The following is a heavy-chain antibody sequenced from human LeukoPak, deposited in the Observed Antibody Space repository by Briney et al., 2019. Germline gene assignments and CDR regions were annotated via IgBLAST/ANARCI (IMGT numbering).Heavy chain of an antibody. CDR1: GFTFDDYG. Sequence: PGGSLRLSCAASGFTFDDYGMSWVRQAPGKGLEWVSGINWNGGSTGYADSVKGRFTISRDNAKNSLYLQMNSLRAEDTALYYCARGTTVVPNDAFDIWGQGTMVTVSS. CDR2: INWNGGST. V-gene: IGHV3-20*04. J-gene: IGHJ3*02. CDR3: ARGTTVVPNDAFDI. D-gene: IGHD4-23*01.